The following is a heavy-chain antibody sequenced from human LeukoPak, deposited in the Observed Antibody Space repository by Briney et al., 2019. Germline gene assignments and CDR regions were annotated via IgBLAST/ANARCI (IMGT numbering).Heavy chain of an antibody. CDR3: ARGGGLDI. Sequence: GGSLRLSCAASGFIFSSYWMTWVRQAPGKGLEWVANIKQDGSEKYYVDSVKGRFTISRDNAKNSPYLQMNSLRAEDTAVYYCARGGGLDIWGQGTMVTVSS. J-gene: IGHJ3*02. V-gene: IGHV3-7*05. CDR1: GFIFSSYW. CDR2: IKQDGSEK.